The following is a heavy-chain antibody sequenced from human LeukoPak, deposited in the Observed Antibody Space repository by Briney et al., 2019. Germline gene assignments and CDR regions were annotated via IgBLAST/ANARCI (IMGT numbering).Heavy chain of an antibody. J-gene: IGHJ4*02. Sequence: GGSLRLSCAASGFTFSSYGMHWVLQAPGKGLEWVAFIRYDGSNKYYADSVKGRFTISRDNSKNTLYLQMNSLRAEDTAVYYCAKGLTGGYSYGYGIDYWGQGTLVTVSS. CDR2: IRYDGSNK. CDR3: AKGLTGGYSYGYGIDY. D-gene: IGHD5-18*01. CDR1: GFTFSSYG. V-gene: IGHV3-30*02.